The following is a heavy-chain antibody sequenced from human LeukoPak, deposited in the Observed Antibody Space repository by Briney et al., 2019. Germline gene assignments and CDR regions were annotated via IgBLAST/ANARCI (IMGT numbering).Heavy chain of an antibody. D-gene: IGHD1-7*01. CDR3: ARHGIGSTYSPYFGY. V-gene: IGHV5-51*01. CDR2: IYPGDSDT. Sequence: GESLKISCKGSGYTFTSYWIAWVRQMPGSGLEWMGNIYPGDSDTTYSPSFQGQVIMSVDKSSNTAYLQWSSLKASDSAFYYCARHGIGSTYSPYFGYWGQGTLVTVAS. J-gene: IGHJ4*02. CDR1: GYTFTSYW.